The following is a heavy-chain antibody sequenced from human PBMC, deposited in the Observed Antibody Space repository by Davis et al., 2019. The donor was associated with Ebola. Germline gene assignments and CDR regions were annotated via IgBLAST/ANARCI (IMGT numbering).Heavy chain of an antibody. V-gene: IGHV4-39*02. J-gene: IGHJ4*02. CDR1: GGSISSSSYY. CDR2: IYYSGST. CDR3: ARDGYNLSYYFDY. Sequence: PSETLSLTCTVSGGSISSSSYYWGWTRQPPGKGLEWIGSIYYSGSTYYNPSLKSLVTISVDTSKNQFSLKLSSVTAADTAVYYCARDGYNLSYYFDYWGQGTLVTVSS. D-gene: IGHD5-24*01.